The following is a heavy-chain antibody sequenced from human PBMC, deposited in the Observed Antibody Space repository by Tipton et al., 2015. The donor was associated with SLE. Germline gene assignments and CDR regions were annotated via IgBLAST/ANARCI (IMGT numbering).Heavy chain of an antibody. CDR2: MYYSGTT. V-gene: IGHV4-61*08. Sequence: TLSLTCTVSGGSIRSGGFYWNWVRPPPEKGLEWVGDMYYSGTTYYNPSLKSRVTISVDTSKNQFSLKLSSVTAADTAVYYCAREGSSWYYFDYWGQGTLVTVSS. D-gene: IGHD6-13*01. CDR3: AREGSSWYYFDY. J-gene: IGHJ4*02. CDR1: GGSIRSGGFY.